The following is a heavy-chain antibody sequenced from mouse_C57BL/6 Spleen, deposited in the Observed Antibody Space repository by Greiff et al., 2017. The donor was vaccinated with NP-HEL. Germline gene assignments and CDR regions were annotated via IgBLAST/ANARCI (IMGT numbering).Heavy chain of an antibody. J-gene: IGHJ2*01. V-gene: IGHV5-12*01. CDR2: ISNGGGST. CDR3: ARQGYDYRFDY. Sequence: EVQGVESGGGLVQPGGSLKLSCAASGFTFSDYYMYWVRQTPEKRLEWVAYISNGGGSTYYPDTVKGRFTISRDNAKNTLYLQMSRLKSEDTAMYYCARQGYDYRFDYWGQGTTLTVSS. CDR1: GFTFSDYY. D-gene: IGHD2-4*01.